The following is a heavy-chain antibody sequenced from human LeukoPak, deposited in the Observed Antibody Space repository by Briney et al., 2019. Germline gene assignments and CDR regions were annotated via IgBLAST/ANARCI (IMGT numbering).Heavy chain of an antibody. CDR3: ARNMTAISRLDVFDI. CDR2: IYCSGST. Sequence: PSETLSLTCTVSGGSMSSSGQYWGWIRQSPVKGLEWIGSIYCSGSTYYNPSLKSRVTISVDTSKNQFSLELRSVTAADTAIYYCARNMTAISRLDVFDIWGPGTMVTVS. D-gene: IGHD2-21*02. J-gene: IGHJ3*02. CDR1: GGSMSSSGQY. V-gene: IGHV4-39*01.